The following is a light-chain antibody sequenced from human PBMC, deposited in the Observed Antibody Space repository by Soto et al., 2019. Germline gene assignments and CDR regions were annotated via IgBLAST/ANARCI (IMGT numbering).Light chain of an antibody. J-gene: IGLJ2*01. V-gene: IGLV2-11*01. Sequence: QSVLTQPRSVSGSPGQSVTISCTGTSSDVGGYNYVSWYQQLPGKAPKLMIYDVIKRPSGVPDRFSGSKSGNTASLTISGLQAEDEADYYCCSYAGSYTYVIFGGGTKLTVL. CDR2: DVI. CDR1: SSDVGGYNY. CDR3: CSYAGSYTYVI.